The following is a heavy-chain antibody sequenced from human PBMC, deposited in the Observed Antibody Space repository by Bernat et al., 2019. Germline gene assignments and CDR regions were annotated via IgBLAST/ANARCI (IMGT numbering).Heavy chain of an antibody. CDR3: ARDNGTAMVEYFDY. V-gene: IGHV3-66*01. CDR2: IYSGGST. D-gene: IGHD5-18*01. CDR1: GFTVSSNY. Sequence: EVQLVESGGGLVQPGGSLRLSCAASGFTVSSNYMSWVRQAPGKGLEWVSVIYSGGSTYYADSVKGRFTISRDNSKNTLYLQMNSLRAEDTAVYYCARDNGTAMVEYFDYWGQGTLVTVSS. J-gene: IGHJ4*02.